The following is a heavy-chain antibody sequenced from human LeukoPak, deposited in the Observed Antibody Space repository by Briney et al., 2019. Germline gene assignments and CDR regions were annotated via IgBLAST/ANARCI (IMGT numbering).Heavy chain of an antibody. CDR1: GFTFSSFV. CDR3: ASGITERFFDY. V-gene: IGHV3-33*01. D-gene: IGHD1-20*01. J-gene: IGHJ4*02. CDR2: IWYDGGNK. Sequence: GGSLRLSCTASGFTFSSFVMHWVRQAPGKGLEWVAVIWYDGGNKNYADSVKGRFTISRDNSKNTLYLQMNSLRAENTGVYYCASGITERFFDYWGQGTLVTVSS.